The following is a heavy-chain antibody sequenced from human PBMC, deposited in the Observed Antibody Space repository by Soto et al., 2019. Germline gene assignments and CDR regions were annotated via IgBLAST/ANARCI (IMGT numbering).Heavy chain of an antibody. V-gene: IGHV4-34*01. D-gene: IGHD3-9*01. CDR1: GGSFSGYY. J-gene: IGHJ5*02. Sequence: SETLSLTCAVYGGSFSGYYWSWIRQPPGKGLEWIGEINHSGSTNYNPSLKSRVTISVDTSKNQFSLRLSSVTAADTAVYYCARSRWFSWFDPWGQGTLVTVSS. CDR3: ARSRWFSWFDP. CDR2: INHSGST.